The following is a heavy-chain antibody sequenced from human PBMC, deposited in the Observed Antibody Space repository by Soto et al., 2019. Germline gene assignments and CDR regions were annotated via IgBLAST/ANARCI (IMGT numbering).Heavy chain of an antibody. CDR3: AIEEWTNRRPYPYSGMDV. Sequence: EVQLLESGGGSVQPGGSLKLSCAVSGFTFRTYAMCWVRQAPGKGLEWVSGINDDGDRTYYPDSVKGRFTISRDNSKSTHYLQMNSLRAEDTAVYYWAIEEWTNRRPYPYSGMDVWGQGTTVTVSS. CDR2: INDDGDRT. V-gene: IGHV3-23*01. D-gene: IGHD3-3*01. J-gene: IGHJ6*02. CDR1: GFTFRTYA.